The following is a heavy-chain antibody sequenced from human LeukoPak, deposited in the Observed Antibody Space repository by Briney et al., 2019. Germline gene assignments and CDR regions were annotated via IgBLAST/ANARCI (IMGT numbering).Heavy chain of an antibody. D-gene: IGHD4-17*01. V-gene: IGHV1-69*04. Sequence: SVKVSCKASGGTFSSYAISWVRQAPGQGLEWMGRIIPILGIANYAQKFQGRVTITADKSTSTAYMELSSLRSEDTAVYYCARERGPSTVTHNVEFGYWGQGTLVTVSS. CDR2: IIPILGIA. CDR3: ARERGPSTVTHNVEFGY. J-gene: IGHJ4*02. CDR1: GGTFSSYA.